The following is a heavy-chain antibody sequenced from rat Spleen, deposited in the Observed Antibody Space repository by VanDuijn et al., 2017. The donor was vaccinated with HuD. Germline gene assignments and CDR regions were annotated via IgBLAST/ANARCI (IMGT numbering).Heavy chain of an antibody. D-gene: IGHD1-4*01. CDR3: ATGWTGPY. CDR2: ISTDGGRN. V-gene: IGHV5-25*01. Sequence: EVQLVESDGGLVQPGRSLKLSCAASGFTFSDYYMAWVRQAPTKGVEWVATISTDGGRNFDRDSVKGRVTISRDHAKSTLYLQMDSLRSEAPATYYCATGWTGPYWGQGVMVTVSS. CDR1: GFTFSDYY. J-gene: IGHJ2*01.